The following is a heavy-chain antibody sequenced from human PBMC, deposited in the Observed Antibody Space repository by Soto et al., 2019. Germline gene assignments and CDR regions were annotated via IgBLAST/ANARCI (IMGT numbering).Heavy chain of an antibody. D-gene: IGHD2-8*01. CDR2: IYHSGST. V-gene: IGHV4-4*02. CDR1: GGSISSSNW. CDR3: ARYAYCTNGVCSPYYYYGMDV. J-gene: IGHJ6*02. Sequence: SETLSLTCAVSGGSISSSNWWSWVRQPPGKGLEWIGEIYHSGSTNYNPYLKSRVTISVDKSKNQFSLKLSSVTAADTVVYYCARYAYCTNGVCSPYYYYGMDVWGQGTTVTVSS.